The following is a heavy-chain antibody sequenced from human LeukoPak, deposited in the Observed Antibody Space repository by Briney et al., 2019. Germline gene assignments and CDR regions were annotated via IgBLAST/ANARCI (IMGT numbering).Heavy chain of an antibody. CDR1: GFTFDDYT. D-gene: IGHD3-16*01. J-gene: IGHJ6*03. CDR2: ISWDGGST. CDR3: AKGGGGRLIYYYYMDV. V-gene: IGHV3-43*01. Sequence: GGSLRLSCAASGFTFDDYTMHWVRQAPGKGLEWVSLISWDGGSTYYADSVKGRFTISRDNSKNSLYLQMNSLRAEDMALYYCAKGGGGRLIYYYYMDVWGKGTTVTVSS.